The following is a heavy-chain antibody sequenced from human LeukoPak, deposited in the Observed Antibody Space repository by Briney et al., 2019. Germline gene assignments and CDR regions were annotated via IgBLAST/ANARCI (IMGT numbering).Heavy chain of an antibody. V-gene: IGHV1-69*13. CDR2: IIPIFGTA. CDR3: ARGIGRIQLWFSYYYYYMDV. D-gene: IGHD5-18*01. J-gene: IGHJ6*03. Sequence: SVKVSCKASGGTFSSYAISWVRPAPGQGLEWMGGIIPIFGTANYAQKFQGRVTITADESTSTAYMELSSLRSEDTAVYYCARGIGRIQLWFSYYYYYMDVWGKVTTVTVSS. CDR1: GGTFSSYA.